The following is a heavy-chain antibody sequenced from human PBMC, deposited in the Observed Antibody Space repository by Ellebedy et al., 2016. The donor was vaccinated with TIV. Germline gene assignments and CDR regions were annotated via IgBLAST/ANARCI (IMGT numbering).Heavy chain of an antibody. D-gene: IGHD1-1*01. J-gene: IGHJ6*02. V-gene: IGHV1-69*04. CDR1: LGTLSSYA. Sequence: AASVKVSCKASLGTLSSYAISWVRQPPRQAREWMGRIIPILGIANYTQKFQGRVTITADRSTSTAYMELTSLRSEDTAVYYCANTTKAVDYYYGMDVWGQGTTVTVTS. CDR2: IIPILGIA. CDR3: ANTTKAVDYYYGMDV.